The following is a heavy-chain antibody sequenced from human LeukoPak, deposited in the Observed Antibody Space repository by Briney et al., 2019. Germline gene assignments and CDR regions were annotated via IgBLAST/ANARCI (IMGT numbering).Heavy chain of an antibody. D-gene: IGHD1-26*01. CDR3: ARHPPPYAVGATDWGFDY. V-gene: IGHV4-61*02. Sequence: SETLSLTCTVSGGSISSGDYYWSWIRQPAGKGLEWIGRIYTSGSTNYNPSLQSRVTISIDTSKNQFSLKLSSVTAADTAVYYCARHPPPYAVGATDWGFDYWGQGTLVTVSS. J-gene: IGHJ4*02. CDR2: IYTSGST. CDR1: GGSISSGDYY.